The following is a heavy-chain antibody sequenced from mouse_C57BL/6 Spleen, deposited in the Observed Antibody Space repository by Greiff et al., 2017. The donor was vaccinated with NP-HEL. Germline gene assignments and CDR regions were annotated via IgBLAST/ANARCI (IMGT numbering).Heavy chain of an antibody. Sequence: VQLQQSDAELVKPGASVKISCKVSGYTFTDHTIHWMKQRPEQGLAWIGYIYPSDGSTKYNEKFKCKATLPADKSSSTAYMQLNSLTSEDSAVYFCAREFLNYYGSRRYAMDYWGQGTSVTVSS. D-gene: IGHD1-1*01. CDR3: AREFLNYYGSRRYAMDY. CDR1: GYTFTDHT. CDR2: IYPSDGST. J-gene: IGHJ4*01. V-gene: IGHV1-78*01.